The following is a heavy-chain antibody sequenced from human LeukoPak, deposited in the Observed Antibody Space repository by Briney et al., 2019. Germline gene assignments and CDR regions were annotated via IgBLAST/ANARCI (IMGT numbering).Heavy chain of an antibody. V-gene: IGHV3-23*01. CDR3: AKDSYYYDSSGYFDP. CDR1: GFTFSSYA. CDR2: ISGSGGST. J-gene: IGHJ5*02. Sequence: GGSLRLSCAASGFTFSSYAMSWVRQAPGKGLEWVSAISGSGGSTYYADSVKGRFTISRDNSKNTLYLQINSLRAEDTAVYYCAKDSYYYDSSGYFDPWGQGTLDTVSS. D-gene: IGHD3-22*01.